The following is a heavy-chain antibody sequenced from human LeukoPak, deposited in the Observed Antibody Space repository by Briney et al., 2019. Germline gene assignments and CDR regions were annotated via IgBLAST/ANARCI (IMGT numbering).Heavy chain of an antibody. Sequence: GGSLRLSCAASGFTFSSYSMNWVRQAPGKGLEWVSSISSSSSYIYYADSVKGRFTISRDNAKNSLYLQMNSLRAEDTAVYYCARDGGYNWNDRSAFDPWGQGTLVTVSS. D-gene: IGHD1-1*01. CDR2: ISSSSSYI. CDR3: ARDGGYNWNDRSAFDP. CDR1: GFTFSSYS. J-gene: IGHJ5*02. V-gene: IGHV3-21*01.